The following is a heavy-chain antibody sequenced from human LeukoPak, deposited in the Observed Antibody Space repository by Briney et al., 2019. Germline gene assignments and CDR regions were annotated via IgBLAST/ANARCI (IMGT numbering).Heavy chain of an antibody. J-gene: IGHJ6*02. CDR2: IYTSGST. CDR3: AREGGKQWLDPDYYYYYGMDV. V-gene: IGHV4-4*07. D-gene: IGHD6-19*01. Sequence: NSSETLSLTCTVSGGSISSYYWSWIRQPAGKGLEWIGRIYTSGSTNYNPSLKSRVTMSVDTSKNQFSLKLSSVTAADTAVYYCAREGGKQWLDPDYYYYYGMDVWGQGTTVTVSS. CDR1: GGSISSYY.